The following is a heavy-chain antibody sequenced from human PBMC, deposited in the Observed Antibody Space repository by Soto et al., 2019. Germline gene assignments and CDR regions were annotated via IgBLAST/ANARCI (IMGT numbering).Heavy chain of an antibody. Sequence: GGSLRLSCTASGFTFGDYAMSWFRQAPGKGLEWVGFIRSKAYGGTTEYAASVKGRFTISRDDSKSIAYLQMNSLKTEDTAVYYCTRVLGPYTISTISFRGDYWGQGTLVTVSS. V-gene: IGHV3-49*03. J-gene: IGHJ4*02. CDR2: IRSKAYGGTT. CDR1: GFTFGDYA. D-gene: IGHD1-1*01. CDR3: TRVLGPYTISTISFRGDY.